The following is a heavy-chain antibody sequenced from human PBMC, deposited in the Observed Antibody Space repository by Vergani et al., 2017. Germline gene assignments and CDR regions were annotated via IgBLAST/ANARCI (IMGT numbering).Heavy chain of an antibody. CDR1: GYSFTDYY. CDR3: TXDRQEGDCYYYMDV. J-gene: IGHJ6*03. V-gene: IGHV1-2*02. CDR2: ISPNNGDT. Sequence: QVQLVQSGAEVKKPGASVKVSCKTSGYSFTDYYFHWVRQAPGQGLEWMGWISPNNGDTHYAQKFQGRVIMTRDTSISTAYMELRSLKSDDTAVYYCTXDRQEGDCYYYMDVWGKGTTVTVSS.